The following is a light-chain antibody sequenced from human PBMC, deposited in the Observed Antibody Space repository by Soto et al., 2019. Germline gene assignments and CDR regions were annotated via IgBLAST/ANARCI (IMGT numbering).Light chain of an antibody. CDR3: QQRSNWPPT. CDR2: GAS. CDR1: QSVRSN. Sequence: EILMTQSPATLSVSAGERATLSCGASQSVRSNLAWYQQKPGQAPRLLIYGASTRATGIPARFSGSGFGTDFTLTITSLAPEDFELYYCQQRSNWPPTFGQGTKVDIK. J-gene: IGKJ1*01. V-gene: IGKV3-15*01.